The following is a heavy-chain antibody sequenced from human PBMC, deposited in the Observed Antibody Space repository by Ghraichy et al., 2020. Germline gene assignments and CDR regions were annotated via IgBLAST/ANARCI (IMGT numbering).Heavy chain of an antibody. Sequence: GGSLRLSCAASGFTFSGNWMHWVRQTAGKGLVWVSGMNSDGSNKIYADSVKGRFTISRDNAKNTLCLQMNSLRVEDTAVYFCARAASGLEFDYWGQGTLVTVSS. V-gene: IGHV3-74*01. CDR1: GFTFSGNW. CDR2: MNSDGSNK. CDR3: ARAASGLEFDY. D-gene: IGHD3-10*01. J-gene: IGHJ4*02.